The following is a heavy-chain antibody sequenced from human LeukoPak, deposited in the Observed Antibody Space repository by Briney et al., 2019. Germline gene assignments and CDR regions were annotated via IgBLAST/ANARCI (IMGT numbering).Heavy chain of an antibody. CDR3: ARPDYGSSGFDC. CDR2: IYYSGST. V-gene: IGHV4-59*08. J-gene: IGHJ4*02. D-gene: IGHD3-22*01. CDR1: GASISSYY. Sequence: TSETLSLTFTVSGASISSYYWSWIRQPPGKGLEWIGYIYYSGSTNYNPSLKSRVTISVDTSKNQFSLKLSSVTAADTAVYYCARPDYGSSGFDCWGQGTLVTVSS.